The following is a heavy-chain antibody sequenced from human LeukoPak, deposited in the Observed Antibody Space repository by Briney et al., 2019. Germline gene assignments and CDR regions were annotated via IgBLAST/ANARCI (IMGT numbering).Heavy chain of an antibody. CDR2: MNPNSGNT. V-gene: IGHV1-8*01. CDR1: GYTFTSYD. Sequence: ASVKVSCKASGYTFTSYDINWVRQATGQGLEWMGWMNPNSGNTGYAQKFQGRVTMTRNTSISTAYMELSSLRSEDTAVYYCARAGYCSGGSCYRVYYFDYWGRGTLVTVSS. CDR3: ARAGYCSGGSCYRVYYFDY. J-gene: IGHJ4*02. D-gene: IGHD2-15*01.